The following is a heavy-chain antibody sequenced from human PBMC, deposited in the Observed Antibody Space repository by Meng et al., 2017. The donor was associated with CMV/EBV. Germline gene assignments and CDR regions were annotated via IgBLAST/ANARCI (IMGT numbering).Heavy chain of an antibody. CDR1: GGTFSSYS. CDR2: ISSSSSYI. J-gene: IGHJ6*02. CDR3: ARELVVVVPAATPYYYGMDV. D-gene: IGHD2-2*01. Sequence: SCKASGGTFSSYSMNWVRQAPGKGLEWVSSISSSSSYIYYADSVKGRFTISRDNAKNSLYLQMNSLRAEDTAVYYCARELVVVVPAATPYYYGMDVWGQGTTVTVSS. V-gene: IGHV3-21*01.